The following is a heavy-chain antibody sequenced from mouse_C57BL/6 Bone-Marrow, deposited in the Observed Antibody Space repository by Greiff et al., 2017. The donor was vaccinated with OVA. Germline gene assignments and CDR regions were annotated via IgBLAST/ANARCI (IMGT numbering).Heavy chain of an antibody. CDR2: IDPSDSYT. V-gene: IGHV1-69*01. Sequence: QVQLKQSGAELVMPGASVKLSCKASGYTFTSYWMHWVKQRPGQGLEWIGEIDPSDSYTNYNQKFKGKSTLTVDKSSSTAYMQLSSLTSEDSAVYYCASRTWFAYWGQGTLVTVSA. J-gene: IGHJ3*01. CDR3: ASRTWFAY. CDR1: GYTFTSYW.